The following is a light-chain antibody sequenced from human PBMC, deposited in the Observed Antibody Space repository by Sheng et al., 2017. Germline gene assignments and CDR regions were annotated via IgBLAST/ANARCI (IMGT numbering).Light chain of an antibody. Sequence: EIVLTQSPGTLSLSPGERATLSCRASHSVSSTYLAWYQQKPGQAPRLLIYGASNRASGIPDRFSASGSGTDFTLSISRLEPEDFAVYYCHHYSTPPLLTFGPGTKVDIK. CDR3: HHYSTPPLLT. J-gene: IGKJ3*01. CDR1: HSVSSTY. CDR2: GAS. V-gene: IGKV3-20*01.